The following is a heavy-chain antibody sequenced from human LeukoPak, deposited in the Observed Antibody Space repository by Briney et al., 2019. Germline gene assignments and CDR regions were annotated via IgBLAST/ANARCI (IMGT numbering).Heavy chain of an antibody. J-gene: IGHJ4*02. D-gene: IGHD4-17*01. Sequence: SETPSLTCTVSGGSISSYYWSWIRQPPGKGLEWIGYIYYSGSTNYNPSLKSRVTISVDTSKNQFSLKLSSVTAADTAVYYCARGINDYGENFDYWGQGTLVTVSS. CDR3: ARGINDYGENFDY. V-gene: IGHV4-59*01. CDR2: IYYSGST. CDR1: GGSISSYY.